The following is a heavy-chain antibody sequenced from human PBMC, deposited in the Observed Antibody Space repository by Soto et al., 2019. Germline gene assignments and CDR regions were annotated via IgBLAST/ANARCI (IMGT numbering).Heavy chain of an antibody. CDR1: GYTFTSYA. D-gene: IGHD2-21*02. J-gene: IGHJ4*02. CDR2: INAGNGNT. CDR3: ARSMVVVTALDY. Sequence: QVQLVQSGAEEKKPGASVKVSCKASGYTFTSYAMHWVRQAPGQRLEWMGWINAGNGNTKYSQKFQGRVTITRDTAARTDYMELGSLRSEDTAVYYCARSMVVVTALDYWGQGTLVTVSS. V-gene: IGHV1-3*05.